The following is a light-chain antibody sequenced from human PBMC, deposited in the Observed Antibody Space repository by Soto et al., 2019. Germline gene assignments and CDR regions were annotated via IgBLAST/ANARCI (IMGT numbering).Light chain of an antibody. V-gene: IGLV2-11*02. CDR3: CSYAGSSTLYV. CDR2: DVT. J-gene: IGLJ1*01. CDR1: SSDVGQYSY. Sequence: QSAPTQPPSVSGSPGQSVTISCTGTSSDVGQYSYVSWYQQHPGKGPKLVIYDVTKRPSGVPDRFSGSKSGNTASLTISGLQAEDEADYYCCSYAGSSTLYVFGTGTKLTVL.